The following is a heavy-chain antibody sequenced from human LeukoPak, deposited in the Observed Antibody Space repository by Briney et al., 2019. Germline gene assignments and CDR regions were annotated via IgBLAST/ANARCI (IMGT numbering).Heavy chain of an antibody. CDR3: AKVIATSIAVASAAFDY. CDR2: IDGSGDST. V-gene: IGHV3-23*01. Sequence: PGGSLRLSCAASGFTFMRFAMAWVREAPGKGLQWVSSIDGSGDSTYYADSVKGRFTISRDNSKNTLYLQMNRLRAGDTAVYYCAKVIATSIAVASAAFDYWGQGTLVTVSS. J-gene: IGHJ4*02. D-gene: IGHD6-19*01. CDR1: GFTFMRFA.